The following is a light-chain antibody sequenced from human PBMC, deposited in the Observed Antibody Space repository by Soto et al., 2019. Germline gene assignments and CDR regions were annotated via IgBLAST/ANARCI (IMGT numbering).Light chain of an antibody. CDR2: DAS. CDR3: KQYNS. V-gene: IGKV1-5*01. J-gene: IGKJ4*01. CDR1: QSISSW. Sequence: DIHMTQSPSTLSASVGDRVTITCRASQSISSWLAWYQQKPGKAPKLLIYDASSLESGVPSRFSGSGSGTEFTLTISSLQPDDFATYYCKQYNSFGGGTKVDIK.